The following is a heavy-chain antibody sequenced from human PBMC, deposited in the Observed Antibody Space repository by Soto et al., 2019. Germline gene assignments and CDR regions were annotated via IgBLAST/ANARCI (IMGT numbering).Heavy chain of an antibody. CDR1: GVSIISRSYY. D-gene: IGHD3-9*01. CDR2: ISYSGNT. J-gene: IGHJ4*02. Sequence: SETLSLTCTVSGVSIISRSYYWGWIRQPPGKGLEWIGSISYSGNTYYNPSLKSRVTISVDTSKSQFSLRLSSVTAADTAMYYCSGKPATGPIYFFDLWGMGTL. CDR3: SGKPATGPIYFFDL. V-gene: IGHV4-39*01.